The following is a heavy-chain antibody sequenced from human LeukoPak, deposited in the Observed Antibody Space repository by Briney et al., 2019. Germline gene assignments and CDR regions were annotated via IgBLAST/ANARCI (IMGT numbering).Heavy chain of an antibody. D-gene: IGHD1-26*01. J-gene: IGHJ3*02. V-gene: IGHV3-21*01. CDR2: IDSSSSYI. Sequence: GGSLRLSCAASRFTFNSYTLNWLRQAPGKGLEWVSSIDSSSSYIYYADSVKGRFTIYRDNAKNSLYLQMNSLRDEDTYVYYCARDPTSSWETAFDIWGQGTMVTVSS. CDR1: RFTFNSYT. CDR3: ARDPTSSWETAFDI.